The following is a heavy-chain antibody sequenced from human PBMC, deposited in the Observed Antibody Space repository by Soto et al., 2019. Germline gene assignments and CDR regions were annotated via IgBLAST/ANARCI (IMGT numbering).Heavy chain of an antibody. J-gene: IGHJ4*02. CDR2: IYSGGST. CDR1: GFTVSSNY. V-gene: IGHV3-53*04. CDR3: ASTYGDYSYYFDY. Sequence: GGSLRLSCAASGFTVSSNYMSWVRQAPGKGLEWVSVIYSGGSTYYADSVKGRFTISRHNSKNTLYLQMNSLRAEDTAVYYCASTYGDYSYYFDYWGQGTLVTVSS. D-gene: IGHD4-17*01.